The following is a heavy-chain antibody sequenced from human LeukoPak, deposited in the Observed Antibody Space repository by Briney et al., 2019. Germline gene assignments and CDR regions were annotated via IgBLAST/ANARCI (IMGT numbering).Heavy chain of an antibody. CDR3: ARSLTYYYDSSGYYYPDLFGY. CDR2: ISSNGGST. V-gene: IGHV3-64*01. Sequence: GGSLRLSCAASGFTFSSYAMHWVRQAPGKGLEYVSAISSNGGSTYYANSVKGRFTISRDNSKNTLYLQMGSLRAEDMAVYYCARSLTYYYDSSGYYYPDLFGYWGQGTLVTVSS. J-gene: IGHJ4*02. D-gene: IGHD3-22*01. CDR1: GFTFSSYA.